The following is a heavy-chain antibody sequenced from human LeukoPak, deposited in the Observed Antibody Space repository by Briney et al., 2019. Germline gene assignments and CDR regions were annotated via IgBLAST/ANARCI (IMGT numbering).Heavy chain of an antibody. D-gene: IGHD3-22*01. Sequence: PSETLSLTCTVSGGSISSYYWSWIRQPPGKGLEWIGYIYYSGSTNYNPSLKSRVTISVDTSKNQISLKLSSVTAADTAVYYCARERRYYDSSGPRRYFDYWGQGTLVTVSS. V-gene: IGHV4-59*01. CDR1: GGSISSYY. CDR3: ARERRYYDSSGPRRYFDY. CDR2: IYYSGST. J-gene: IGHJ4*02.